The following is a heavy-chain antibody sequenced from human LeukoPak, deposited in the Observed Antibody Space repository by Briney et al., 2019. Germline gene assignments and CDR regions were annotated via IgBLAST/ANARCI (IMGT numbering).Heavy chain of an antibody. V-gene: IGHV4-30-4*01. Sequence: PSETLSLTCTVSGGSISSGDYYWSWIRQPPGKGLEWIGYIYYSGSTYYNPSLKSRVTISVDTSKSQFSLKLSSVTAADTAVYYCARSPDPLAAFDIWGQGTMVTVSS. CDR3: ARSPDPLAAFDI. CDR1: GGSISSGDYY. CDR2: IYYSGST. J-gene: IGHJ3*02.